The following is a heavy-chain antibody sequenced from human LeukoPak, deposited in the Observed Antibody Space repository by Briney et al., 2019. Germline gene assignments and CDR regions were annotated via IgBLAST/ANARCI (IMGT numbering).Heavy chain of an antibody. CDR1: GVSISSGGYY. D-gene: IGHD2-8*02. V-gene: IGHV4-31*03. Sequence: SETLSLTCTVSGVSISSGGYYWSWIRQHPGKGLEWIGYIFYSGSTYYNPSLESRVTISVDTSKNQFSLKLSSVTAEDTAVYYCARAGGVWLEFDYWGQGTLVTVSS. CDR3: ARAGGVWLEFDY. CDR2: IFYSGST. J-gene: IGHJ4*02.